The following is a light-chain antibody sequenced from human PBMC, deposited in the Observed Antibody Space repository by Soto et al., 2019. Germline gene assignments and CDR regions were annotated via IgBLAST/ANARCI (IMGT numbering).Light chain of an antibody. CDR1: SSDVGSYKF. J-gene: IGLJ1*01. Sequence: QSALTQPASVSGSPGQSITISCTGTSSDVGSYKFVSWYQQYPGKAPKLMIYEGSKRPSGVSDRFSGSKSGNTASLTISGLQAEDEADYFCCSYAGGSNVFGVGTKVTVL. CDR3: CSYAGGSNV. CDR2: EGS. V-gene: IGLV2-23*03.